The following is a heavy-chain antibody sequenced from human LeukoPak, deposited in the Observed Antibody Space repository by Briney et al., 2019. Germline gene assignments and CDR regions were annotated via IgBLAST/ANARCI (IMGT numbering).Heavy chain of an antibody. J-gene: IGHJ4*02. V-gene: IGHV3-13*01. CDR2: IGTIGDT. CDR1: GFAFSSTD. D-gene: IGHD2-2*01. CDR3: AKDGVRGCSSSTCFIY. Sequence: GGSLRLSCAASGFAFSSTDFHWVRQGIGEGLEWVSAIGTIGDTYYADSVKGRFTISRDNSKNTLSLQMNRLRPDDTAVYSCAKDGVRGCSSSTCFIYWGQGTLVTVSS.